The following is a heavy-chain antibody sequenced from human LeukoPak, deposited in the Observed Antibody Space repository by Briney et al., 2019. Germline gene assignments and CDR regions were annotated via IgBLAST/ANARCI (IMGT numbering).Heavy chain of an antibody. V-gene: IGHV3-23*01. Sequence: GGSLRLSCAASGCTFSSYAMSWVRQAPGKGLEWVSGISGNGGYPYYADSVKGRFTISRDNSKKTLYLQMNSLRAEDTAVYYCAKAPYYSSSWYFFDYWGQGTLVTVSS. CDR3: AKAPYYSSSWYFFDY. CDR1: GCTFSSYA. D-gene: IGHD6-13*01. CDR2: ISGNGGYP. J-gene: IGHJ4*02.